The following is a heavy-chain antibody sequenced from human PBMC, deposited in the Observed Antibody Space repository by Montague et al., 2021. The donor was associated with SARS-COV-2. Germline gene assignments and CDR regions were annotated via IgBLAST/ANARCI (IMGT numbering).Heavy chain of an antibody. CDR3: ARRLYSYGSGTYRY. D-gene: IGHD3-10*01. V-gene: IGHV4-34*01. CDR2: INHNGNT. CDR1: GGSSSGFY. Sequence: SETLSLTCTVAGGSSSGFYWSWVRQPPGRGLEWIGQINHNGNTHYNPSLKSRVTISVDTSRIHFSLRLSSVTAADTAVYYCARRLYSYGSGTYRYWGQGTLVTVSS. J-gene: IGHJ4*02.